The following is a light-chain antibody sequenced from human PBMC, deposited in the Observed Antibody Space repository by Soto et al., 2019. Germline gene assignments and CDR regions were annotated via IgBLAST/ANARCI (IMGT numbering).Light chain of an antibody. Sequence: EIVITQSPATLSVSPGERATLSCRASQSVNSDLAWYQQKPGQAPRLLIYGASTRATGVPARFSGGGSGTEFTLTISSLQSEDFAVYYCQQYNNWWTFGQGTKVDIK. CDR1: QSVNSD. CDR3: QQYNNWWT. V-gene: IGKV3-15*01. CDR2: GAS. J-gene: IGKJ1*01.